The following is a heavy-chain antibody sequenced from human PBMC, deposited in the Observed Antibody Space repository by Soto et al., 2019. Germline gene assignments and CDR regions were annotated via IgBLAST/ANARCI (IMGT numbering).Heavy chain of an antibody. CDR3: ARPTTFSQ. Sequence: EVQLVESGGGLVQPGGSLRLSCAASGFTFSSYWMSWVRQAPGKGLEWVANINQDGSSKYYADSVKGRFTISRDNAKNSLFLQVNSLRAEDTAVYYCARPTTFSQWGQGTLVTVSS. CDR1: GFTFSSYW. CDR2: INQDGSSK. J-gene: IGHJ4*02. V-gene: IGHV3-7*01. D-gene: IGHD4-17*01.